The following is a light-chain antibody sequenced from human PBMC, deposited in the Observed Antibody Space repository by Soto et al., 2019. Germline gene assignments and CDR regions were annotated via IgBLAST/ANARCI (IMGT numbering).Light chain of an antibody. CDR3: SSHAGRNNYVI. Sequence: QSALTQPPSASGSPGQSVTISCTGTSSDIGYYDFVSWYQQHPGKAPKLIIYDVNKRPSGVPDRFSGSRSGNTASLTVSGLQAEDETTYDCSSHAGRNNYVIFGGGTKLTVL. J-gene: IGLJ2*01. CDR2: DVN. V-gene: IGLV2-8*01. CDR1: SSDIGYYDF.